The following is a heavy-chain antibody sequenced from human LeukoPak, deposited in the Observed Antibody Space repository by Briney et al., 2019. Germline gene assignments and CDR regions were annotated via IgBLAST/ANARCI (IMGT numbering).Heavy chain of an antibody. CDR2: IYYSGST. CDR3: ARQQLNIVGATTGLDY. J-gene: IGHJ4*02. V-gene: IGHV4-39*01. CDR1: GGSISSSSYY. Sequence: KTSETLSLTCSVSGGSISSSSYYWGWVRQPPGKGVEWNGCIYYSGSTYYNPSLKSRVTISVDTSKNQFSLKLSSVTAADTAVYYCARQQLNIVGATTGLDYWGQGTLVTVSS. D-gene: IGHD1-26*01.